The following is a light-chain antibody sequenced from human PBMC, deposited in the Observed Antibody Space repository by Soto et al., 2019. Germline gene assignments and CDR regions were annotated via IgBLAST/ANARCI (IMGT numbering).Light chain of an antibody. CDR1: SSDIGTYNL. CDR3: CSYAGSSTLYV. CDR2: EVN. Sequence: QSALTQPASVSGSPGQSITISCTGTSSDIGTYNLVSWYQQHTGKAPKLMIYEVNKRPSGVSDRFSGSNSGNTASLTISGLQAEDEADYYCCSYAGSSTLYVFGTGTKVTGL. V-gene: IGLV2-23*02. J-gene: IGLJ1*01.